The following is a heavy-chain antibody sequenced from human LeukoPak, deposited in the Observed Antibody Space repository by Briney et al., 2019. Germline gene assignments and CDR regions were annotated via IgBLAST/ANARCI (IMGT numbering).Heavy chain of an antibody. CDR2: IIPIFGTA. V-gene: IGHV1-69*13. D-gene: IGHD6-13*01. CDR1: GYTFTSYG. J-gene: IGHJ5*02. Sequence: GASVKVSCKASGYTFTSYGVSWVRQAPGQGLEWMGGIIPIFGTANYAQKFQGRVTITADESTSTAYMELSSLRSEDTAVYYCARARQQLLNWFGPWGQGTLVTVSS. CDR3: ARARQQLLNWFGP.